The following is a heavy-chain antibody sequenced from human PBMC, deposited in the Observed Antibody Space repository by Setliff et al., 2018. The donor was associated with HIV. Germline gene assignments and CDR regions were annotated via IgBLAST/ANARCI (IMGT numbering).Heavy chain of an antibody. CDR2: IKQDGSEN. CDR3: ARDGNGAFDM. J-gene: IGHJ3*02. CDR1: GFTFSSRW. D-gene: IGHD1-26*01. Sequence: PGGSLRLSCAASGFTFSSRWMTWVRQAPGKGLEWVANIKQDGSENYFVDSVKGRFTISRDNTRSSLFLHMDSLTAEDTAVYYCARDGNGAFDMWGQGTLVTVSS. V-gene: IGHV3-7*01.